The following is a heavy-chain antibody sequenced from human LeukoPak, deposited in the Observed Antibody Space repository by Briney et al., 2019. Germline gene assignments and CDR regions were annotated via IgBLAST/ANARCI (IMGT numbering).Heavy chain of an antibody. CDR1: GGSFSGYY. V-gene: IGHV4-34*01. J-gene: IGHJ4*02. D-gene: IGHD2-2*01. Sequence: PSETLSLTCAVYGGSFSGYYWSWIRQPPGKGLEWIGEINHSGSTNYNPSLKSRVTISVDTSKNQFSLKLSSVTAADTAVYYCARGLSRDIVVVPAANNFGYWGQGTLVTVSS. CDR2: INHSGST. CDR3: ARGLSRDIVVVPAANNFGY.